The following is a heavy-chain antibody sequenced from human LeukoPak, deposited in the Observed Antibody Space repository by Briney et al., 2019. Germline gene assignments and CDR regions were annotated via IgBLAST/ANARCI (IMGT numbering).Heavy chain of an antibody. CDR1: GFTFSSYG. D-gene: IGHD5-18*01. CDR2: IWYDGSNK. Sequence: GGSLRLSCAASGFTFSSYGMHWVRQAPGKGLEWVAVIWYDGSNKYYADSVKGRFTISRDNSKNTLYLQMNSLRAEDTAVYYCAREWDPSRWIQLWSGCSSSWSLDYWGQGTLVTVSS. CDR3: AREWDPSRWIQLWSGCSSSWSLDY. V-gene: IGHV3-33*01. J-gene: IGHJ4*02.